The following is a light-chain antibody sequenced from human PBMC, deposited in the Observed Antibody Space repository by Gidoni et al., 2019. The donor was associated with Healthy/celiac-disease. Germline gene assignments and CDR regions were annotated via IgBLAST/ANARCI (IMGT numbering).Light chain of an antibody. Sequence: DIQMTQSPSSLSASVGDRVIITCRASQSISSYLHWYQQKPGKAPKLLIYAASSLQSGVPARFSGSGSGTDSTLTISSLQPEDFATYYCQQSYSTPRTFGQGTKVEIK. CDR1: QSISSY. CDR2: AAS. V-gene: IGKV1-39*01. CDR3: QQSYSTPRT. J-gene: IGKJ1*01.